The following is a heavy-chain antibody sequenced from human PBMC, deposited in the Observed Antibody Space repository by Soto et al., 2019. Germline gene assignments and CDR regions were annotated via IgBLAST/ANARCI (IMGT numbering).Heavy chain of an antibody. CDR3: ARVSGVQDGSGSYYTYGMDV. V-gene: IGHV3-48*02. D-gene: IGHD3-10*01. CDR1: GFTFSSYS. Sequence: PGGSLRLSCAASGFTFSSYSMNWVRQAPGKGLEWVSYISSSSSTIYYADSVKGRFTISRGNAKNSLYLQMNSLRDEDTAVYYCARVSGVQDGSGSYYTYGMDVWGQGTTVTVSS. CDR2: ISSSSSTI. J-gene: IGHJ6*02.